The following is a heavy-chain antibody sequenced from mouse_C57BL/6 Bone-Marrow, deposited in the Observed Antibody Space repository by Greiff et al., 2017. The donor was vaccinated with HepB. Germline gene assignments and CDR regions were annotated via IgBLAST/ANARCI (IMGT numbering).Heavy chain of an antibody. CDR1: GYTFTSYG. CDR3: ARSNYGSSYWYFDV. CDR2: IYPRSGNT. J-gene: IGHJ1*03. D-gene: IGHD1-1*01. V-gene: IGHV1-81*01. Sequence: VQLQQSGAELARPGASVKLSCKASGYTFTSYGISWVKQSTGQGLEWIGEIYPRSGNTYYNEKFKGKATLTADKSSSTAYMELRSLTSEDSAVYFCARSNYGSSYWYFDVWGTGTTVTVSS.